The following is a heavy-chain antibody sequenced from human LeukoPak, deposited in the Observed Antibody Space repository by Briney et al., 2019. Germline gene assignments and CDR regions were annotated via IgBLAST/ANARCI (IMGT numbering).Heavy chain of an antibody. J-gene: IGHJ5*02. Sequence: PSATLSLTCAVYGGSFSGYYWSWIRQPPGKGLEWIGEINHSGSTNYNPSPKSRVTISVDTSKNQFSLKLSSVTAADTAVYYCATFTVAGSWGQEGWFDPWGQGTLVTVSS. CDR2: INHSGST. D-gene: IGHD6-19*01. CDR1: GGSFSGYY. V-gene: IGHV4-34*01. CDR3: ATFTVAGSWGQEGWFDP.